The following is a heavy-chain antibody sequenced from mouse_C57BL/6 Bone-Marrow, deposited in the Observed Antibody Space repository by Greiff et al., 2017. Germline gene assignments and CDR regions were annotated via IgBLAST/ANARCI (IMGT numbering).Heavy chain of an antibody. J-gene: IGHJ3*01. D-gene: IGHD2-4*01. V-gene: IGHV1-50*01. Sequence: QVQLQQPGAELVQPGASVKLSCKASGYTFTSYWMPWVKQRPGQGLEWIGEIDPSDSYTNYNQKFKGKATLTVDTTSSTAYMQLSSLTSEDSAVYFCERVTLGIYYDIPGAYWGQGTLVTVSA. CDR3: ERVTLGIYYDIPGAY. CDR1: GYTFTSYW. CDR2: IDPSDSYT.